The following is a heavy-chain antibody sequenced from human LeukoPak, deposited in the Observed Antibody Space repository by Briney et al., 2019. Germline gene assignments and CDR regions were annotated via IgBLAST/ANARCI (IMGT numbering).Heavy chain of an antibody. J-gene: IGHJ4*02. CDR1: GFTFSSYG. Sequence: QSGGSLRLSCAASGFTFSSYGMHWVRQAPGKGLEWVSSINPDDGGSFFADSVKGRFTISRDDSRSVVYLQMNSLSAEDTAVYYCARSGVATCHYWGQGILVTVSS. D-gene: IGHD2-15*01. CDR2: INPDDGGS. V-gene: IGHV3-NL1*01. CDR3: ARSGVATCHY.